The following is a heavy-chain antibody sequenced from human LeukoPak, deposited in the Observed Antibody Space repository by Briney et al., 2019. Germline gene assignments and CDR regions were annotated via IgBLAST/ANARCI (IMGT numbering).Heavy chain of an antibody. Sequence: VASVKVSCKASGYTFTGYYMHWVRQAPGQGLEWMGWINPNSGGTNYAQKFHGRVTMTRDTSISTAYMELSRLRSDDTAVYYCVRDPGDSSVAFDIWGQGTMVTVSS. V-gene: IGHV1-2*02. CDR2: INPNSGGT. CDR1: GYTFTGYY. CDR3: VRDPGDSSVAFDI. J-gene: IGHJ3*02. D-gene: IGHD3-22*01.